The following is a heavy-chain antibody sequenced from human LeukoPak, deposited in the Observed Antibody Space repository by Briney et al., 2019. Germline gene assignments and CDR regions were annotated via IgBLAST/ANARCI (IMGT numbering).Heavy chain of an antibody. CDR3: ARGGYSYDY. D-gene: IGHD5-18*01. J-gene: IGHJ4*02. CDR1: GFTFSGYW. Sequence: GGSLRLSCAASGFTFSGYWMSWVRQAPGKGLEWVANIKQDGSERYYVDSVKGRFTISRDNAKNSLYLQMNSQRAEDTAVYYCARGGYSYDYWGQGTLVTVSS. CDR2: IKQDGSER. V-gene: IGHV3-7*03.